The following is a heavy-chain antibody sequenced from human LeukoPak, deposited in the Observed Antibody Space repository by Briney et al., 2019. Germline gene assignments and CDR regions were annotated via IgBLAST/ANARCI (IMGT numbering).Heavy chain of an antibody. J-gene: IGHJ5*02. Sequence: SETLSLTCAVYGGSFSGYYWSWIRQPPGKGLEWIGEINHSGSTNYNPSLKSRVAISLDTSKNQFSLKVTSVTAADTAIYYCARDKGGVSSSDWFDPWGQGTLVTVSS. CDR1: GGSFSGYY. CDR2: INHSGST. CDR3: ARDKGGVSSSDWFDP. D-gene: IGHD1-26*01. V-gene: IGHV4-34*01.